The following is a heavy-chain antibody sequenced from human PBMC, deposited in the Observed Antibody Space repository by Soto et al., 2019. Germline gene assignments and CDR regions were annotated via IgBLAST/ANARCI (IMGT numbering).Heavy chain of an antibody. CDR2: IYYSGST. D-gene: IGHD3-22*01. CDR1: GGSISSGGYY. V-gene: IGHV4-31*03. CDR3: ASLYYYDSSGVFDY. J-gene: IGHJ4*02. Sequence: SETLSLTCTVSGGSISSGGYYWSWIRQHPGKGLEWIGYIYYSGSTYYNPSLKSRVTISVDTSKNQFALKLSSVTAADTAVYYCASLYYYDSSGVFDYWGQGTLVTVSS.